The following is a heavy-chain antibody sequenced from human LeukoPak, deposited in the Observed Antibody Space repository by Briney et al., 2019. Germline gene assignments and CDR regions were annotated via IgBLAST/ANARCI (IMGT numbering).Heavy chain of an antibody. Sequence: SETLSLTCTVSGGSISSYYWSWIRQPPGKGLEWIGYIYYSGSTNYNPSLKSRVTISVDTSKNQFSLKLSSVTAADTAVYYCARTLGSGSYYNPLYYFDYWGQGTLVTVSS. V-gene: IGHV4-59*01. CDR2: IYYSGST. J-gene: IGHJ4*02. CDR3: ARTLGSGSYYNPLYYFDY. D-gene: IGHD3-10*01. CDR1: GGSISSYY.